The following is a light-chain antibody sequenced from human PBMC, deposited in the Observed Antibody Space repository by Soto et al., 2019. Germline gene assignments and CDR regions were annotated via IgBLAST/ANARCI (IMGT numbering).Light chain of an antibody. CDR2: GAS. J-gene: IGKJ3*01. Sequence: EIVLTQSPGTLSLSPGERATLSCRASQSVSSSYLAWYQQKPGQAPRLLIHGASSRATGIPDSFSGSGSGTDFTLTISRLEPEDFAVYYCQQYGSSRGFTFGPGTKVDIK. V-gene: IGKV3-20*01. CDR3: QQYGSSRGFT. CDR1: QSVSSSY.